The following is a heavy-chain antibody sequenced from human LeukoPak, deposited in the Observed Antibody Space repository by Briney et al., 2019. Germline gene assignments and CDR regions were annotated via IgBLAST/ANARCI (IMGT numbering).Heavy chain of an antibody. J-gene: IGHJ6*03. Sequence: SVKVSCKASGGTFSSYAISWVRQAPGQGLEWMGGIIPIFGTANYAQKFQGRVTITADESTSTAYMELSSLRSEDTAVYYCARGERGYSYGYDYYYYYMDVWGKGTTVTVSS. CDR3: ARGERGYSYGYDYYYYYMDV. CDR1: GGTFSSYA. D-gene: IGHD5-18*01. CDR2: IIPIFGTA. V-gene: IGHV1-69*13.